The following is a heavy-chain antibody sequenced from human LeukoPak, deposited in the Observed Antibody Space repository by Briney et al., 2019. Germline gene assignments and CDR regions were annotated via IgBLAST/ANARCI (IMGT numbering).Heavy chain of an antibody. V-gene: IGHV4-59*01. CDR3: ARVRKYYDSSGYGAFDY. J-gene: IGHJ4*02. Sequence: SETLSLTCTVSGRSISSYYWSWLRQPPGKGLEWIGYIYYSGSTNYNPSLKSRVTISVDTSKNQFSLKLSSVTAADTAVYYCARVRKYYDSSGYGAFDYWGQGTLVTVSS. CDR1: GRSISSYY. D-gene: IGHD3-22*01. CDR2: IYYSGST.